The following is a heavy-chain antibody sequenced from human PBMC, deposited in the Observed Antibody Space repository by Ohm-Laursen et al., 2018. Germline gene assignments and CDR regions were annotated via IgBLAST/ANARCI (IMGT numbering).Heavy chain of an antibody. J-gene: IGHJ4*02. CDR1: GYTFTGYY. V-gene: IGHV1-2*02. CDR3: ARDRGEWRYCSSTSCFFLDY. CDR2: INPNSGGP. D-gene: IGHD2-2*01. Sequence: ASVKVSCKASGYTFTGYYMHWVRQAPGQGLEWMGWINPNSGGPNYAQKFQGRVTMTRDTSISTAYMELTRLRSDDTAVYYCARDRGEWRYCSSTSCFFLDYWGQGTLVTVSS.